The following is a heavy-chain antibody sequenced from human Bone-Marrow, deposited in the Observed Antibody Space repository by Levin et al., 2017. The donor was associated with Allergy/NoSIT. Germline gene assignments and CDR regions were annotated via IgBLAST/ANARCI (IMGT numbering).Heavy chain of an antibody. CDR1: GFTFTLYG. Sequence: GESLKISCAASGFTFTLYGMHWVRQAPGKGLEWVSFISYGGDNKYFADSVKGRFTISRDNSKNTLYLQMNSLRAEDTAIYYCARDKSSDGVTPDWYFDLWGRGTLVTVSS. J-gene: IGHJ2*01. CDR3: ARDKSSDGVTPDWYFDL. V-gene: IGHV3-30*03. CDR2: ISYGGDNK. D-gene: IGHD2-21*02.